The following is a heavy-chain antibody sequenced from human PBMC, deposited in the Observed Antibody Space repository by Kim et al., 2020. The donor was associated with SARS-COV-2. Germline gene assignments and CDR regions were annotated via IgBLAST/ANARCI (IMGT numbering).Heavy chain of an antibody. V-gene: IGHV5-51*01. Sequence: GESLKISCKGSGYSFTSYWIGWVRQMPGKGLEWMGIIYPGDSDTRYSPSFQGQVTISADKSISTAYLQWSSLKASDTAMYYCARKLRTGTTETNWFDPWGQGTLVTVSS. D-gene: IGHD1-7*01. CDR2: IYPGDSDT. CDR3: ARKLRTGTTETNWFDP. CDR1: GYSFTSYW. J-gene: IGHJ5*02.